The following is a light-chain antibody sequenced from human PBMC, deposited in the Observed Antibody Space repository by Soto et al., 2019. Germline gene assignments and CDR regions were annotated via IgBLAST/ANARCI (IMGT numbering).Light chain of an antibody. V-gene: IGKV3-20*01. J-gene: IGKJ1*01. CDR1: QSVSSSY. CDR2: GTS. Sequence: EIVLTQSPGTLSLSPGERATLSCRASQSVSSSYLAWYQHKPGRAPRLLIDGTSSRATGIPDRFSGSGSGTDFTLTISRLEPEDLAVYYCQQYGSLVTFGQGTKWIS. CDR3: QQYGSLVT.